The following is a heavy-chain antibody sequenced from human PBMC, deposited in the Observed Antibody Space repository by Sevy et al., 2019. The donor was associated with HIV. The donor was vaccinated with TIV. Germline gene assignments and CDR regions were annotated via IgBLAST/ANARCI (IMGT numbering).Heavy chain of an antibody. J-gene: IGHJ4*02. D-gene: IGHD4-17*01. CDR1: GFTFSSYS. CDR3: ARAPTVANGY. V-gene: IGHV3-21*01. Sequence: GGSLRLSCAASGFTFSSYSMNWVRQAPGKGLEWVSSISSSSSYIYYAYSVKGRFTISRDNAKNSLYLQMNSLRAEDTAVYYCARAPTVANGYWGQGTLVTVSS. CDR2: ISSSSSYI.